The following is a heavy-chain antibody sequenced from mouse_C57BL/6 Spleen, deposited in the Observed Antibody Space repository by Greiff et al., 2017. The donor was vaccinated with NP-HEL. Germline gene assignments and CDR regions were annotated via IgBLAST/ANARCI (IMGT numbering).Heavy chain of an antibody. CDR3: TTPGSSYAMDY. J-gene: IGHJ4*01. CDR1: GFNIKDDY. CDR2: IDPENGDT. V-gene: IGHV14-4*01. Sequence: DVKLVESGAELVRPGASVKLSCTASGFNIKDDYMHWVKQRPEQGLEWIGWIDPENGDTEYASKFQGKATITADTSSNTAYLQLSSLTSEDTAVYYCTTPGSSYAMDYWGQGTSVTVSS. D-gene: IGHD1-1*01.